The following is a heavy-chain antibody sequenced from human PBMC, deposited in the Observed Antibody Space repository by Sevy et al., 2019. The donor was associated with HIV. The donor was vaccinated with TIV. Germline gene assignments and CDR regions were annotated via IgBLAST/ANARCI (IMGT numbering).Heavy chain of an antibody. CDR3: AGLGIAVEGGDVY. J-gene: IGHJ4*02. Sequence: GGSLRLSCAASGFTFSSYGMHWVRQAPGKGLEWVAVIWYDGSNKYYADSVKGRFTISRDNSKNTLYLKMNSLRAEDTAVYYCAGLGIAVEGGDVYWGQGTLVTVSS. CDR2: IWYDGSNK. D-gene: IGHD6-19*01. V-gene: IGHV3-33*01. CDR1: GFTFSSYG.